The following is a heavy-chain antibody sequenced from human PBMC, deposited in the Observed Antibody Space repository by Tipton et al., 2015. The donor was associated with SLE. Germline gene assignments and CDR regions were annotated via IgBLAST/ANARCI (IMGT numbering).Heavy chain of an antibody. CDR3: ARGVVVVTAIWDP. V-gene: IGHV4-59*11. CDR2: IYYSGST. D-gene: IGHD2-21*02. CDR1: GGSISSHY. Sequence: TLSLTCTVSGGSISSHYWSWIRQPPGKGLEWIGYIYYSGSTNYNPSLKSRVTISVDTSKNQFSLKLSSVTAADTAVYYCARGVVVVTAIWDPWGQGTLVTVSS. J-gene: IGHJ5*02.